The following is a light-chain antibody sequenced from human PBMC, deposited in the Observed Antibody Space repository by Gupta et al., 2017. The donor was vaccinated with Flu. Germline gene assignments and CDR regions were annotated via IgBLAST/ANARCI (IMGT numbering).Light chain of an antibody. V-gene: IGLV3-1*01. CDR1: QFGASY. J-gene: IGLJ2*01. CDR2: DDI. CDR3: EAWDSSVVV. Sequence: SSELTQPPSVSVSPGQTPSITCSAAQFGASYVSCYHPKPAPSPVVVMYDDINRPSGIPECFSGSKSGTTVSLIISGALPMDEAYYYCEAWDSSVVVFGGGTKLTVL.